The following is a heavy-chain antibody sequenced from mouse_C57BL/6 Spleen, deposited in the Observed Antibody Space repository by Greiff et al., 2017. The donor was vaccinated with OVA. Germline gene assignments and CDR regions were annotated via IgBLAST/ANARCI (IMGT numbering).Heavy chain of an antibody. J-gene: IGHJ2*01. CDR2: IDPSDSYT. CDR3: ATGTGDY. Sequence: QVQLKQPGAELVKPGASVKLSCKASGYTFTSYWMQWVKQRPGQGLEWIGEIDPSDSYTNYNQKFKGKATLTVDTSSSTAYMQLSSLTSEDSAVYYCATGTGDYWGQGTTLTASS. CDR1: GYTFTSYW. V-gene: IGHV1-50*01. D-gene: IGHD4-1*01.